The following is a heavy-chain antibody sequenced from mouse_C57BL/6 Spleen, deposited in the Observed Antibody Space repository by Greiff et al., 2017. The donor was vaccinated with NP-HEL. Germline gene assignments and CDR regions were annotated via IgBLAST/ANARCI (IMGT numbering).Heavy chain of an antibody. J-gene: IGHJ2*01. D-gene: IGHD1-1*01. CDR2: IYPGSGST. Sequence: VQLQQSGAELVKPGASVKMSCKASGYTFTSYWITWVKQRPGQGLEWIGDIYPGSGSTNYNEKFKSKATLTVDTASSTAYRQLSSLTSEDSAVYYCARYYYGSSYCFDYWGQGTTLTVSS. V-gene: IGHV1-55*01. CDR1: GYTFTSYW. CDR3: ARYYYGSSYCFDY.